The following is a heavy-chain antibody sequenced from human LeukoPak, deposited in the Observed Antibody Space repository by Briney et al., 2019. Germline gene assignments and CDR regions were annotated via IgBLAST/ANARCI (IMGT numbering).Heavy chain of an antibody. V-gene: IGHV4-34*01. Sequence: SVTLSLNSAGYTGSLNGYYGSWIRQAPGQGLEWIGEINHSGSTNYNPSLKSRVAMSVDTSKNQFSLMLSSVTAADTAVYYCARRVTIYYYMDVWGKGTTVTVSS. J-gene: IGHJ6*03. CDR2: INHSGST. CDR3: ARRVTIYYYMDV. D-gene: IGHD5-18*01. CDR1: TGSLNGYY.